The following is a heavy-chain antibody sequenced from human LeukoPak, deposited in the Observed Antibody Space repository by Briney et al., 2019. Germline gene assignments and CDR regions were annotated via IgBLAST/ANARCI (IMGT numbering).Heavy chain of an antibody. D-gene: IGHD3-22*01. Sequence: GGSLRLSCAASGFTFSSYGMHWVRQAPGKGLEWVAFIRYDGSNKYYADSVKGRFTISRDNSKNTLYLQMNSLRAEDTAVYYCAKDTPDSSAYYLENWDQGTLVTVSS. J-gene: IGHJ4*02. CDR2: IRYDGSNK. CDR3: AKDTPDSSAYYLEN. CDR1: GFTFSSYG. V-gene: IGHV3-30*02.